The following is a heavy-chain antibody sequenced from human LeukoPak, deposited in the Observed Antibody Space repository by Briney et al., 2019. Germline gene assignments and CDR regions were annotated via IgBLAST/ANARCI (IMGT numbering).Heavy chain of an antibody. CDR3: ARYAKSRIGLLTFGY. V-gene: IGHV4-61*08. CDR1: GGSISSGGYS. J-gene: IGHJ4*02. D-gene: IGHD2-15*01. Sequence: KASETLSLTCAVSGGSISSGGYSWSWIRQPPGKGLEWIGYIYYSGSTNYNPSLKSRVTISVDTSKNQFSLKLSSVTAADTAVYYCARYAKSRIGLLTFGYWGQGTLVTVSS. CDR2: IYYSGST.